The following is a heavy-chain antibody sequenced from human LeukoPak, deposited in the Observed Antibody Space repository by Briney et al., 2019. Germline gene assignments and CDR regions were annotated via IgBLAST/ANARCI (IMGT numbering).Heavy chain of an antibody. CDR1: GGSISSGAYS. D-gene: IGHD3-10*01. CDR2: IYYSGST. J-gene: IGHJ4*02. Sequence: PSETLSLTCTVSGGSISSGAYSWSWIRQHPGKGLEWIGYIYYSGSTNYNPSLKSRVTISVDTSKNQFSLKLSSVTAADTAVYYCARGSGVYFDYWGQGTLVTVSS. V-gene: IGHV4-61*08. CDR3: ARGSGVYFDY.